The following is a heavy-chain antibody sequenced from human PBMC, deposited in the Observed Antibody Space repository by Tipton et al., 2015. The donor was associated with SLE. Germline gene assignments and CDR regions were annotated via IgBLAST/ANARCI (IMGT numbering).Heavy chain of an antibody. J-gene: IGHJ4*02. D-gene: IGHD3-16*02. CDR3: ARPDRA. CDR1: GGSISTGAYY. CDR2: MHHGGGT. Sequence: TLSLTCTVSGGSISTGAYYWGWIRQPPGKGMEWIGSMHHGGGTFCSPSLKSRVTISLDTSMNQFSLKLSSVTAADTAVYYCARPDRAWGQGTLVIVSS. V-gene: IGHV4-39*07.